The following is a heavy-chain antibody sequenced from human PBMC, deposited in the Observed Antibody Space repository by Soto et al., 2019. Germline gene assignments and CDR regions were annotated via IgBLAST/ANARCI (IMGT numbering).Heavy chain of an antibody. CDR1: GGSISSGGYS. D-gene: IGHD6-19*01. V-gene: IGHV4-30-2*01. CDR2: IYHSGRT. CDR3: AGTYSSGGFDP. J-gene: IGHJ5*02. Sequence: PSETLSLTCALSGGSISSGGYSWSWIRQPPGKGQEWIGYIYHSGRTSYNTSLKSRVTISIDTSKKQYSLKLSSVTATDTAIYYCAGTYSSGGFDPWGQGTLVTVSS.